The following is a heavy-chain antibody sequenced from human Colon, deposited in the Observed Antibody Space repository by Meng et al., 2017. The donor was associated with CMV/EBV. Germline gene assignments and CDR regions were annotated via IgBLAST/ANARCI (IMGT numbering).Heavy chain of an antibody. V-gene: IGHV3-30*04. CDR2: ISYDGSNK. CDR3: ARERK. J-gene: IGHJ4*02. CDR1: GFTFSTYA. Sequence: GGSLRLSGAASGFTFSTYAMHWVRQAPGKGLEWVAVISYDGSNKYNADSVKGRFTISRDNSKNTLYLQMNSLRAEDTAVYYCARERKWGQGTLVTVSS.